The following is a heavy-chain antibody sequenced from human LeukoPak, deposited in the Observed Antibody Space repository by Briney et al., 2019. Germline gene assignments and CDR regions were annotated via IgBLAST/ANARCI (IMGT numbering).Heavy chain of an antibody. D-gene: IGHD6-19*01. CDR2: ISSSSSYT. CDR1: GFTFSSYS. V-gene: IGHV3-21*01. J-gene: IGHJ6*02. CDR3: ARDGSSGWDRYYYYGMDV. Sequence: GESLRLSCAASGFTFSSYSMNWVRQAPGKGLEWVSSISSSSSYTYHADSVKGRFTISRNNAKNSLYLQMDSLRAEDTAVYYCARDGSSGWDRYYYYGMDVWGQGTTVTVSS.